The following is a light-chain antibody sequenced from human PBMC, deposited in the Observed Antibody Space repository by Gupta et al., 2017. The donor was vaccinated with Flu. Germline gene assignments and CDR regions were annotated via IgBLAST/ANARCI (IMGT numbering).Light chain of an antibody. J-gene: IGKJ2*01. CDR1: QNIPNW. CDR2: KAS. V-gene: IGKV1-5*03. Sequence: DSQLTQSPSTLPASVGDRVTITCRASQNIPNWLAWFQQKPGKAPKLLIYKASSLESGVPSRFSGSGSGAEFTLTISSLQPDDFATYYCQQYNSYPYTFGQGTKLEIK. CDR3: QQYNSYPYT.